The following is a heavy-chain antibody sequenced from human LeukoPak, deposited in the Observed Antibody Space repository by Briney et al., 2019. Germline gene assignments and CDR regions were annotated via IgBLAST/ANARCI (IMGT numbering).Heavy chain of an antibody. Sequence: TSETLSLTCAVYGGSFSGYYWSWIRQPPGKGLEWIGEINHSGSTNYNPSLKSRVTISVDTSKNQFSLKLSSVTAADTAVYYCARDGADYDAFDIWGQGTMVTVSS. CDR2: INHSGST. CDR1: GGSFSGYY. CDR3: ARDGADYDAFDI. V-gene: IGHV4-34*01. D-gene: IGHD3-16*01. J-gene: IGHJ3*02.